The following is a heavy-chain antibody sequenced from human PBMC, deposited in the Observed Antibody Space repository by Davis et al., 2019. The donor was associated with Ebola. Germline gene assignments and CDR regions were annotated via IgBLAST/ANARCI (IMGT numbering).Heavy chain of an antibody. Sequence: ASVKISCKASAYTFTNYGITWMRQPPGQGLEWMGIINPSGGSTSYAQKFQGRVTMTRDTSTSTVYMELSILRSEDTAVYYCARGPSVATAHYFDFWGQGTLVTVSS. CDR2: INPSGGST. CDR3: ARGPSVATAHYFDF. CDR1: AYTFTNYG. D-gene: IGHD2-21*02. V-gene: IGHV1-46*01. J-gene: IGHJ4*02.